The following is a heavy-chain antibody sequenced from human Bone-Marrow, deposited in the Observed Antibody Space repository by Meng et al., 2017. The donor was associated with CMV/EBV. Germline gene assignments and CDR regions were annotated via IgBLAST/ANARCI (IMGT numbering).Heavy chain of an antibody. CDR3: ARRSGYYYAFDY. V-gene: IGHV1-2*02. CDR1: GYTFTGYY. Sequence: ASVKVSCKASGYTFTGYYMHWVRQAPGQGLEWMGWINPNSGGTNYAQKFQGRVTMTRDTSISTAYMELSRLRSDDTAVYYCARRSGYYYAFDYWGQGTLVTVSS. J-gene: IGHJ4*02. CDR2: INPNSGGT. D-gene: IGHD3-22*01.